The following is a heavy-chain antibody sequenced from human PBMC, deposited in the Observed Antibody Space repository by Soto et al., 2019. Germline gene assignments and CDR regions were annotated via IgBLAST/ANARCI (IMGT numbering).Heavy chain of an antibody. CDR1: GDSVSSNSAA. CDR2: TYYRSKWYN. D-gene: IGHD6-6*01. J-gene: IGHJ6*02. CDR3: ARDQVSRTPDSSVPSSSEGFYGMDG. Sequence: SQTLSLTCAIYGDSVSSNSAAWNWIRQSPSRGLEWLGRTYYRSKWYNDYAVSVKSRITINPDTSKNQFSLQLNSVTPEDTAVYYCARDQVSRTPDSSVPSSSEGFYGMDGWGQGTTVTVSS. V-gene: IGHV6-1*01.